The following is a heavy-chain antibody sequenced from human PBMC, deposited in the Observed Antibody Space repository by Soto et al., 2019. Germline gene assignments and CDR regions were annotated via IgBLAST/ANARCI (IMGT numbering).Heavy chain of an antibody. CDR1: GGSMSNGYYY. CDR2: ISYSGST. D-gene: IGHD6-13*01. CDR3: ASIAASADYYGMDV. Sequence: SETLSLTCTVSGGSMSNGYYYWSWVRQNPGKGLEWIGHISYSGSTYYNTSLKSRVTISVDTSKNQFSLKLSSVTAADTAVYYCASIAASADYYGMDVWGHGTTVT. V-gene: IGHV4-31*03. J-gene: IGHJ6*02.